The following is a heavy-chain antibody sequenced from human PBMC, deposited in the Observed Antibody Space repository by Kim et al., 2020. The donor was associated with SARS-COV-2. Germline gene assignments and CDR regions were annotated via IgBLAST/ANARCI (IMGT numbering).Heavy chain of an antibody. CDR1: GFTFSDYY. Sequence: GGSLRLSCAASGFTFSDYYMSWIRQAPGKGLEWVSYISSSGSTIYYADSVKGRFTISRDNAKNSLYLQMNSLRAEDTAVYYCARVNEVRIAVAVGGRFDPWGQGTLVTVSS. CDR3: ARVNEVRIAVAVGGRFDP. J-gene: IGHJ5*02. D-gene: IGHD6-19*01. CDR2: ISSSGSTI. V-gene: IGHV3-11*01.